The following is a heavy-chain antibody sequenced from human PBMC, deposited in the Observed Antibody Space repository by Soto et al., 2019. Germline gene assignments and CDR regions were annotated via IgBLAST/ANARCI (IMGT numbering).Heavy chain of an antibody. J-gene: IGHJ4*02. V-gene: IGHV3-66*01. D-gene: IGHD3-16*02. CDR2: IYSGGST. CDR3: ARDFPIMITFGGVIVPDY. Sequence: GGSLRLSCAASGFTVSSNYMSWVRQAPGKGLEWVSVIYSGGSTYYADSVKGRFTISRDNSKNTLYLQMNSLRAEDTAVYYCARDFPIMITFGGVIVPDYWGQGTLVTVSS. CDR1: GFTVSSNY.